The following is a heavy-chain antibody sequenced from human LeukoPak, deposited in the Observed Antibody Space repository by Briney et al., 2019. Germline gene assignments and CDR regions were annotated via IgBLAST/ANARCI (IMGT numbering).Heavy chain of an antibody. CDR3: AKKVVVGATSPYSDFQE. V-gene: IGHV3-23*01. CDR2: ISGSGFTT. Sequence: ESGGGLGQPGGSLRLSCTASGFTFSTYAMTWVRQAPGKGLEWVSAISGSGFTTHYAGSVQGRFSISRDNSKNTLYLQMNSLRAEDTALYYCAKKVVVGATSPYSDFQEWGQGTLVTVSS. J-gene: IGHJ1*01. CDR1: GFTFSTYA. D-gene: IGHD1-26*01.